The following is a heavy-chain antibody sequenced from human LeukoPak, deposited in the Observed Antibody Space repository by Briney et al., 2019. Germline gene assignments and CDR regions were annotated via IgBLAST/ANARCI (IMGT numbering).Heavy chain of an antibody. CDR3: ARSNWGGAFDI. Sequence: SETLSLTCTVSGYSISSGYYWGWIRQPPGKGLEWIGSIYHSGSTYYNPSLKSRVTISVDTSKNQFSLKLSSVTAADTAVYYCARSNWGGAFDIWGQGTMVTVSS. CDR1: GYSISSGYY. D-gene: IGHD7-27*01. CDR2: IYHSGST. V-gene: IGHV4-38-2*02. J-gene: IGHJ3*02.